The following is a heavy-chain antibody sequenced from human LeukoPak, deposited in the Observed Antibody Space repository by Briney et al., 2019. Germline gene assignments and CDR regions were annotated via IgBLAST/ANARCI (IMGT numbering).Heavy chain of an antibody. J-gene: IGHJ4*02. CDR3: ARLRVRGYGYGPWEGPTWLDY. D-gene: IGHD5-18*01. Sequence: PSETLSLTCTVSGGSISSSSYYWGWIRQPPGKGLEWIGSIYYSGRTYDNPSLKSRVSISLDTSKNHFSLKLSSVTAADTAVYYCARLRVRGYGYGPWEGPTWLDYWGQGTLVTVSS. CDR1: GGSISSSSYY. CDR2: IYYSGRT. V-gene: IGHV4-39*07.